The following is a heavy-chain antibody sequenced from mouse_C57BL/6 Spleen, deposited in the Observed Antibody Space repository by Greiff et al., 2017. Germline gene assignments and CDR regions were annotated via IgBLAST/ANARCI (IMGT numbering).Heavy chain of an antibody. V-gene: IGHV1-80*01. CDR3: ARKGYYGSSPPWFAY. D-gene: IGHD1-1*01. J-gene: IGHJ3*01. Sequence: QVQLQQSGAELVKPGASVKISCKASGYAFRSYWMNWVKQRPGKGLEWIGQIYPGDGDTNYNGKFKGKAPLTADKSSSTAYMQLSSLTSEDSAVYFCARKGYYGSSPPWFAYWGQGTLVTVSA. CDR1: GYAFRSYW. CDR2: IYPGDGDT.